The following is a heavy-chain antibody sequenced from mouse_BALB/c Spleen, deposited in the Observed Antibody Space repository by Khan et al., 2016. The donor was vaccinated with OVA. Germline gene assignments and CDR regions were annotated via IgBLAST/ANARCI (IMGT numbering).Heavy chain of an antibody. V-gene: IGHV1S34*01. CDR1: GYSFTGYY. CDR2: ISCYNGAT. D-gene: IGHD2-3*01. CDR3: AICLDGRDAMDY. Sequence: LVKTGASVKISCKASGYSFTGYYMHWVKQSHGKSLEWIGYISCYNGATSYNQKFKGKATFTVDTSSSTAYMQFNSLTSEDSAVYYCAICLDGRDAMDYWGQGTSVTVSS. J-gene: IGHJ4*01.